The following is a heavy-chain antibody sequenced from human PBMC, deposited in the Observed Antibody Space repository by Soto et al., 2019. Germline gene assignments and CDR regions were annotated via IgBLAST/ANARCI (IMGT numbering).Heavy chain of an antibody. CDR1: GYSFTDYP. V-gene: IGHV1-2*04. J-gene: IGHJ6*02. Sequence: ASVKVSCKASGYSFTDYPIHWVRQAPGQGLEWLGRINPKSGGTSTAQKFQGWVTMTTDTSISTASMELTRLTSDDTAIYYCARGDSTDCSNGVCSFFYNHDMDVWGQGTTVTVS. D-gene: IGHD2-8*01. CDR3: ARGDSTDCSNGVCSFFYNHDMDV. CDR2: INPKSGGT.